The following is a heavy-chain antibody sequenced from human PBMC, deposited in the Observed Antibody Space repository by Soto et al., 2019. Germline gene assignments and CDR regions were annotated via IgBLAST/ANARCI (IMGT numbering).Heavy chain of an antibody. J-gene: IGHJ5*02. D-gene: IGHD2-2*01. Sequence: ASVKVSCKASGYTFTSYAMHWVRQAPGQRLEWMGWINAGNGNTKYSQKFQGRVTITRDTSASTAYMELSSLRSEDTAVYYCARDRRAAVPAAISWFDPWGQGTLVTVSS. CDR3: ARDRRAAVPAAISWFDP. CDR1: GYTFTSYA. V-gene: IGHV1-3*01. CDR2: INAGNGNT.